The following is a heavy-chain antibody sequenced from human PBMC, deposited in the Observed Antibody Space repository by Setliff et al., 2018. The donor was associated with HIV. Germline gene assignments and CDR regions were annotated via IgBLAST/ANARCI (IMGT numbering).Heavy chain of an antibody. CDR1: GGSISSGGYS. CDR3: ARFSNTLNWFDP. J-gene: IGHJ5*02. CDR2: IYASGNT. V-gene: IGHV4-30-2*06. Sequence: SETLSLTCAVSGGSISSGGYSWSWIRQSPGKGLEWTGYIYASGNTNYNPSLKSRVTISVDTSKNQFSLKLNSVTAADTAVYYCARFSNTLNWFDPWGQGTLVTVSS. D-gene: IGHD4-4*01.